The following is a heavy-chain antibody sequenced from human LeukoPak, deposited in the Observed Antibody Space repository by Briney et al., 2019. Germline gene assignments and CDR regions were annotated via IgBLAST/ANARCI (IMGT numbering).Heavy chain of an antibody. J-gene: IGHJ4*02. D-gene: IGHD3-22*01. CDR2: IYHSGST. CDR3: ARVQGGYYDSSGYYYELYFAY. V-gene: IGHV4-4*02. CDR1: GGSISSSNW. Sequence: SETLSLTCAVSGGSISSSNWWSWVRQPPGKGLEWIGEIYHSGSTNYNPSLKSRVTISVDKSKNQFSLKLSSLTAADTAVYYCARVQGGYYDSSGYYYELYFAYWGQGTLVTVSS.